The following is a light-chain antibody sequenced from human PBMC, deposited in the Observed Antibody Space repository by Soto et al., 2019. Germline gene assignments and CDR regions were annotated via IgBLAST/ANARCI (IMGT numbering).Light chain of an antibody. CDR3: RSYDSSLSGVV. J-gene: IGLJ2*01. CDR1: SSNIGAGYD. CDR2: GNS. V-gene: IGLV1-40*01. Sequence: QPVLTQPPSVSGAPGQRVTISCTGSSSNIGAGYDVPWYQQLPGTAPKLLIYGNSNRPSGVPDRFSGSKSGTSASLAITGLQAEDEADYYCRSYDSSLSGVVFGGGTKLTVL.